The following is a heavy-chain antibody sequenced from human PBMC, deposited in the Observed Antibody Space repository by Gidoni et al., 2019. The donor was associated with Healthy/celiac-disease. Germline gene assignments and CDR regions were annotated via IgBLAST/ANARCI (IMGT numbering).Heavy chain of an antibody. CDR3: ARSNPYYYYGMDV. CDR2: IYTSGST. D-gene: IGHD4-4*01. CDR1: GGSISSGSYY. V-gene: IGHV4-61*02. J-gene: IGHJ6*02. Sequence: QVQLQESGPGLVKPSQTLSLTCTVSGGSISSGSYYWSWIRQPAGKGLEWIGRIYTSGSTNYNPSLKSRVTISVDTSKNQFSLKLSSVTAADTAVYYCARSNPYYYYGMDVWGQGTTVTVSS.